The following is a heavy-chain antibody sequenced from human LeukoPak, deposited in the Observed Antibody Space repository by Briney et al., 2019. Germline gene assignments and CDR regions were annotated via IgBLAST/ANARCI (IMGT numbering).Heavy chain of an antibody. Sequence: SETPSLTCSVSGVSINSYYWSWIRQPPGKGLEWIGYVYSSGNTNYNPSLMSRVTISVDTSKNQFSLKLNSVTAADTAVYYCARNRGYGIDVWGQGTTVTVSS. J-gene: IGHJ6*02. CDR2: VYSSGNT. CDR3: ARNRGYGIDV. CDR1: GVSINSYY. V-gene: IGHV4-59*01. D-gene: IGHD3-16*01.